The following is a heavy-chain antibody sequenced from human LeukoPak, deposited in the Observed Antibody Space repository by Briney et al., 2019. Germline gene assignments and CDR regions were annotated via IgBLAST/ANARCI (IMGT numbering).Heavy chain of an antibody. CDR2: ISGSGGST. V-gene: IGHV3-23*01. CDR3: AKPPYSNSMYYYGMDV. CDR1: GFTFSNYA. J-gene: IGHJ6*02. Sequence: PGGSLRLSCAASGFTFSNYAMSWVRQAPGKGLEWVSAISGSGGSTYYADSVKGRFTISRDNSKNTLYLQMNSLRAEDTAVYYCAKPPYSNSMYYYGMDVWGQGTTVTVSS. D-gene: IGHD4-11*01.